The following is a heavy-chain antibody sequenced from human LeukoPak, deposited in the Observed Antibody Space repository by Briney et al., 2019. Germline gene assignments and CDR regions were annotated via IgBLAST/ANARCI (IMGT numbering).Heavy chain of an antibody. J-gene: IGHJ4*01. V-gene: IGHV3-30*18. CDR2: ISYDGSNK. CDR1: GFTFSSYG. Sequence: GGSLRLSCAASGFTFSSYGMHWVRQAPGKGLEWVAVISYDGSNKYYADSVKGRFTISRDNSKNTLYLQMNSLRAEDTAVYYCAKGSGSYYVLDYWGHGTLVTVSS. CDR3: AKGSGSYYVLDY. D-gene: IGHD1-26*01.